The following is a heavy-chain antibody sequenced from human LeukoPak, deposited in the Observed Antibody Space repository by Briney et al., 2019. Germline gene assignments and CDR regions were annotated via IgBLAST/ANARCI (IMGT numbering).Heavy chain of an antibody. V-gene: IGHV1-69*04. CDR3: ARDWDDPPDWFDP. Sequence: GASVKVSCKASGGTFSSYAISWVRQAPGQGLEWMGRIIPILGIANYAQKFQGRVTITADKSTSTAHMELSSLRSEDTAVYYCARDWDDPPDWFDPWGQGTLVTVS. CDR2: IIPILGIA. D-gene: IGHD1-26*01. CDR1: GGTFSSYA. J-gene: IGHJ5*02.